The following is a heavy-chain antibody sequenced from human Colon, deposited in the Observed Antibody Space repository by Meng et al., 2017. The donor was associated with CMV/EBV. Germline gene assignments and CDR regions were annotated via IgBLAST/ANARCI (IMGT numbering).Heavy chain of an antibody. CDR2: ISYDGSKK. J-gene: IGHJ4*02. CDR1: GFTFSSYA. Sequence: GESLKISCAASGFTFSSYAMHWVRQAPGKGLEWVAFISYDGSKKKYADSVTGRCTISRDTPKDTLYLEVNSLKTDDTAIYYCARDKGTGAFDYWGQGSLVTVSS. V-gene: IGHV3-30*04. CDR3: ARDKGTGAFDY. D-gene: IGHD3/OR15-3a*01.